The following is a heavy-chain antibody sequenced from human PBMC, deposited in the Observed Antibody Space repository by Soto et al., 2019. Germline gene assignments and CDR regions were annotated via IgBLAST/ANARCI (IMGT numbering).Heavy chain of an antibody. Sequence: QVQLVQSGAEVKKPGSSVKVSCKASGGTFSNYAIIWVRQAPGQGLDWMGGITPIFGTANYAQKFYGRVTITADESMNTAYMELRRLRSDDTDLYYCAQPLGLAVAVTGRLDLCGRGTLVTVSS. CDR1: GGTFSNYA. J-gene: IGHJ2*01. D-gene: IGHD6-19*01. CDR3: AQPLGLAVAVTGRLDL. V-gene: IGHV1-69*12. CDR2: ITPIFGTA.